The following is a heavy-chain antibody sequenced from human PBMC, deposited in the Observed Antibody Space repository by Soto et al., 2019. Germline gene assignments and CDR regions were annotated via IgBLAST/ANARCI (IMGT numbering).Heavy chain of an antibody. CDR2: IDRSGRT. CDR3: ATWGRGVLLPNWFHP. J-gene: IGHJ5*02. V-gene: IGHV4-4*02. CDR1: GGSIINNYW. D-gene: IGHD3-10*01. Sequence: SETLSLTCDVSGGSIINNYWWAWIRQSPGKGLEWIGEIDRSGRTKYNPSLKSRVSISVDTSKNQFSLKLSSVTAADTGVYYCATWGRGVLLPNWFHPWGQGTLVTVSS.